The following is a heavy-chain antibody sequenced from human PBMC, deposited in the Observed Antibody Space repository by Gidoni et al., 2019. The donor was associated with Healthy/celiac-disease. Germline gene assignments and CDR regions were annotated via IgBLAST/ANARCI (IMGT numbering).Heavy chain of an antibody. V-gene: IGHV3-9*01. CDR2: ISWDSGSI. Sequence: EVQLVESGGGLVQPGRSLRLSCAASGFTFEDYARQWVRQAPGKGLEWVSGISWDSGSIGYADSVKGRFTISRDKAKNSLYMQMNSLRAEDTALYFCARDVTMGEMATIGFDIWGQGTMVTVSS. J-gene: IGHJ3*02. CDR3: ARDVTMGEMATIGFDI. D-gene: IGHD3-10*01. CDR1: GFTFEDYA.